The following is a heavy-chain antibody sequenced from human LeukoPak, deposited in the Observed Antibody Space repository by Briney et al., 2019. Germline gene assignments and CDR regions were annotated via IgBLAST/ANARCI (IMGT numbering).Heavy chain of an antibody. V-gene: IGHV3-21*01. J-gene: IGHJ4*02. CDR2: ISSSSSYI. D-gene: IGHD1-26*01. Sequence: GGSLRLSCAASGFTFSSYSMNWVRQAPGKGLEWVSSISSSSSYIYYADSVKGRFTISRDNAKNSLYLQMNSLRAEDTAVYYCAKDEGELLPTYFDYWGQGTLVTVSS. CDR1: GFTFSSYS. CDR3: AKDEGELLPTYFDY.